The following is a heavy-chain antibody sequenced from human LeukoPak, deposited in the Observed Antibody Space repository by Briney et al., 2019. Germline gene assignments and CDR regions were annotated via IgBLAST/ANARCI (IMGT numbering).Heavy chain of an antibody. J-gene: IGHJ4*02. CDR1: GGSISSYY. Sequence: PSETLSLTCTVSGGSISSYYWSWIRQPPGKGLEWIGYIYYSGSTNYNPSLKSRVTISVDTSKNQFSLKLSSVTAADTAVYYCARYLAAGTQDFDYWGQGTLVTVSS. CDR2: IYYSGST. CDR3: ARYLAAGTQDFDY. V-gene: IGHV4-59*01. D-gene: IGHD6-13*01.